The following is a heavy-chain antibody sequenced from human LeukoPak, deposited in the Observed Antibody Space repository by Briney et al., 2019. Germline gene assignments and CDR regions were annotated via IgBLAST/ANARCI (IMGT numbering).Heavy chain of an antibody. CDR1: GGSFSGYY. Sequence: PSETLSLTCAVYGGSFSGYYWSWIRQPPGKGLEWIGEINHSGSTNYNPSLKSRATISVDTSKNQFSLKLSSVTAADTAVYYCARGLIGSAAGFDYWGQGTLVTVSS. CDR2: INHSGST. J-gene: IGHJ4*02. V-gene: IGHV4-34*01. D-gene: IGHD6-13*01. CDR3: ARGLIGSAAGFDY.